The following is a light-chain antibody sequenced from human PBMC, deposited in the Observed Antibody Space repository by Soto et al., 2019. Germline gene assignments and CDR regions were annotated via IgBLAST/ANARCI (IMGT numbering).Light chain of an antibody. V-gene: IGKV1-5*03. CDR1: QSISSW. CDR2: RAS. Sequence: DIQMTQSTSTLSASVGDRITITCRASQSISSWLAWYQQKPGKAPKFLISRASTLESGVPSRFSGSGSGTEFTLTISSLQPDDFATYYCLHYSSYPLSFGGGTKVESK. CDR3: LHYSSYPLS. J-gene: IGKJ4*01.